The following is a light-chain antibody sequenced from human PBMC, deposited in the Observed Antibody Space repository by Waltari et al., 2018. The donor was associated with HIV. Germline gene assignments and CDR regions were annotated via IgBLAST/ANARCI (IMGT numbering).Light chain of an antibody. CDR1: PLISKS. CDR2: SST. J-gene: IGKJ3*01. Sequence: DIRMTQSPSPLSASPGDRVTITGRTRPLISKSLNWYRQKPGRAPQLLIYSSTSLQRGVSSRFSGSGSASGTEFTLTINNFQPEDFATYYCQQSFMIPLTFGPGTKVDIK. CDR3: QQSFMIPLT. V-gene: IGKV1-39*01.